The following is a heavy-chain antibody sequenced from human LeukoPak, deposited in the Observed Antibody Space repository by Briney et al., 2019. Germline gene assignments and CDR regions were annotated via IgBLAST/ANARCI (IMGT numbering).Heavy chain of an antibody. CDR2: IIGSRGSNT. CDR3: ASGTQSDY. CDR1: GFDFSSSA. J-gene: IGHJ4*02. V-gene: IGHV3-23*01. D-gene: IGHD3/OR15-3a*01. Sequence: PGGSLRLSCAGSGFDFSSSAMSWVRQAPGKGLEWVSVIIGSRGSNTHYADSVKGRFTISRDNAKNSLYLQMNSLRAEDTAVYYCASGTQSDYWGQGTLVTVSS.